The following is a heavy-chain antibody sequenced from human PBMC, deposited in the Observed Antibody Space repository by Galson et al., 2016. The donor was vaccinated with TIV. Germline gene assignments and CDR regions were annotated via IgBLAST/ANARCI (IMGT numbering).Heavy chain of an antibody. CDR2: IIPIFRSP. V-gene: IGHV1-69*13. D-gene: IGHD6-6*01. J-gene: IGHJ4*02. CDR1: GGSFSNYA. CDR3: ARGSIAARSHFDN. Sequence: SVKVSCKASGGSFSNYAINWVRQAPGQGLEWMGGIIPIFRSPNYAQRFQGRVTITADESTSTAFVELSSLRSDDTAVYYCARGSIAARSHFDNWGQGTLVTVSS.